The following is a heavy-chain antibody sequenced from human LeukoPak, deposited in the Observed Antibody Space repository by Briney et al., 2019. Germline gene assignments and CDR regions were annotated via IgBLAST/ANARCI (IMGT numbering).Heavy chain of an antibody. V-gene: IGHV3-23*01. CDR1: GITLSNYG. CDR2: LSGSGGGT. Sequence: GGPLRLSCALSGITLSNYGMSWVRQAPGKGLEWVAGLSGSGGGTNYADSVQGRFTISRDNPKNTLYLQMNGLRAEGTAVYFCAKRGVVIRVFLVGFHKEAYYFDSWGQGALVTVSS. D-gene: IGHD3-10*01. J-gene: IGHJ4*02. CDR3: AKRGVVIRVFLVGFHKEAYYFDS.